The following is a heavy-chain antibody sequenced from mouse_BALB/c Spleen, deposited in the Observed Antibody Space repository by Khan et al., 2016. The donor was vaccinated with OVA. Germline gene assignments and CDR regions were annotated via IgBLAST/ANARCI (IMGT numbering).Heavy chain of an antibody. CDR3: TRGGYGSFGY. V-gene: IGHV1-4*01. J-gene: IGHJ3*01. Sequence: QVRLQQSGAELARPGASVKMSCKASGYIFTSYMMHWVKQRPGQGLEWIGDINPSSGYNNYNQKFKDKATLTADKSSSTAYMQLSRLTSEDSAVYYCTRGGYGSFGYWGQGTLVTVSA. CDR1: GYIFTSYM. D-gene: IGHD1-1*01. CDR2: INPSSGYN.